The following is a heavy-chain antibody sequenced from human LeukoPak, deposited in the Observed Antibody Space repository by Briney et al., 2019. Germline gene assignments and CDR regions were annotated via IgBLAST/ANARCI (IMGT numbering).Heavy chain of an antibody. V-gene: IGHV1-2*02. CDR1: GYTFTDYY. J-gene: IGHJ5*02. CDR2: INPNSGGT. Sequence: ASVRVSCKASGYTFTDYYMHWVRQAPGQGLEWMGWINPNSGGTNYAQKFQGRVTMSRDTSTSAAYMELSRLRSDDTAVYYCARAAVVTGSTETFDPWGQGTLVTASS. D-gene: IGHD2-8*02. CDR3: ARAAVVTGSTETFDP.